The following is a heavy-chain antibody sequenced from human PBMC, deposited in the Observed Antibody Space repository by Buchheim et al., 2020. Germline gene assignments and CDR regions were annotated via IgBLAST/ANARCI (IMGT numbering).Heavy chain of an antibody. Sequence: QVQLQESGPGLVKPSETLSLTCTVSGGSISSYYWSWIRQPPGKGLEWIGYIYYSGSTNYNPSLKSRVTISVDTSKNQFSLKLSSVTAADTAVYYCARAVTTRWPRFAGYYYGMDVWGQGTT. CDR1: GGSISSYY. D-gene: IGHD4-17*01. V-gene: IGHV4-59*01. CDR3: ARAVTTRWPRFAGYYYGMDV. J-gene: IGHJ6*02. CDR2: IYYSGST.